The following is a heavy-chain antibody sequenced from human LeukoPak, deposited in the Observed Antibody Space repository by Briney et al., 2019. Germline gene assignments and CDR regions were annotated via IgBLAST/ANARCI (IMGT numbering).Heavy chain of an antibody. Sequence: GGSLRLSCAASGFTFSSYSMNWVRQAPGKGLEWVSSISSSSSYIYYADSVKGRFTISRDNSKNTLYLQMNSLRAEDTAVYYCAREGVNSGHLDYWGQGTLVTVSS. V-gene: IGHV3-21*01. CDR2: ISSSSSYI. J-gene: IGHJ4*02. CDR3: AREGVNSGHLDY. CDR1: GFTFSSYS. D-gene: IGHD1-26*01.